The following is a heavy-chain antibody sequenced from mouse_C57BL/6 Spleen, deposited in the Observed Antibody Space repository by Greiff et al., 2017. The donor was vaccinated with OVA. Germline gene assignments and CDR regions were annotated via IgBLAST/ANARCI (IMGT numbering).Heavy chain of an antibody. CDR2: ISDGGSYT. V-gene: IGHV5-4*01. CDR3: AREHYGSHYAMDY. Sequence: DVKLVESGGGLVKPGGSLKLSCAASGFTFSSYAMSWVRQTPEKRLEWVATISDGGSYTYYPDNVKGRFTISRDNAKNNLYLQMSHLKSEDTAMYYCAREHYGSHYAMDYWGQGTSVTVSS. CDR1: GFTFSSYA. D-gene: IGHD1-1*01. J-gene: IGHJ4*01.